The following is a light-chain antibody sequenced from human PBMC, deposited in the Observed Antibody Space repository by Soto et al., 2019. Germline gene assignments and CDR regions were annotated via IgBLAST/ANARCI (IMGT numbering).Light chain of an antibody. V-gene: IGKV2-30*01. Sequence: DVVMTQSPLSLPVTLGQPASISCRSSQSLVSSDGNTYLNWFLQRPGQSPRRLIYKVSTRDSGVPDRFSGSGSGTDFTLKISRVEAEDVGVYYCMQGTHWRYTFGQGTRLEIK. J-gene: IGKJ2*01. CDR1: QSLVSSDGNTY. CDR2: KVS. CDR3: MQGTHWRYT.